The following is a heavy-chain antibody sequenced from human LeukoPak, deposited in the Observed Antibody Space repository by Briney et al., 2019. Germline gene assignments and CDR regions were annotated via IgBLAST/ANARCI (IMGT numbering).Heavy chain of an antibody. CDR2: IYYSGST. V-gene: IGHV4-39*01. Sequence: PSETLSLTCTVSGVSISSSSYYWGWIRQPPGKGLEWIGSIYYSGSTYYNPSLKSRVTISVDTSKNQFSLKLSSVTAADTAVYYCAGYCSSTSCYLVDIWGQGTMVTVSS. CDR1: GVSISSSSYY. CDR3: AGYCSSTSCYLVDI. J-gene: IGHJ3*02. D-gene: IGHD2-2*01.